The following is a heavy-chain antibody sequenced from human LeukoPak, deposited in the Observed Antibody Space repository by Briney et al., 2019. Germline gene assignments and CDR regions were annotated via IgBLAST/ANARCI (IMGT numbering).Heavy chain of an antibody. D-gene: IGHD5-12*01. Sequence: PGGSLRLSCVASGFSLSGYWMYWVRQAPGKGLMYISRNNGDGSTTNYADVVKGRFTMSRDNVKNTLYLQMNSLRVEDTAVYYCASGYARSARHQSDFWGQGTVVTVSS. CDR3: ASGYARSARHQSDF. CDR1: GFSLSGYW. V-gene: IGHV3-74*01. J-gene: IGHJ4*02. CDR2: NNGDGSTT.